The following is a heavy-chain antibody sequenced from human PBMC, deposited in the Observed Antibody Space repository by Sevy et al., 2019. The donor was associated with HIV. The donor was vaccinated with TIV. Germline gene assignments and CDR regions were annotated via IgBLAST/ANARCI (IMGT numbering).Heavy chain of an antibody. CDR3: AKSPAGRFLEWLNWFDP. Sequence: GGSLRLSCAASGFTFSSYAMSWVRQAPGKGLEWVSAISGSGGSTYYADSVKGRFTISRDNSKNTLYRQMNSLRAEDTAVYYCAKSPAGRFLEWLNWFDPWGQGTLVTVSS. J-gene: IGHJ5*02. CDR2: ISGSGGST. D-gene: IGHD3-3*01. V-gene: IGHV3-23*01. CDR1: GFTFSSYA.